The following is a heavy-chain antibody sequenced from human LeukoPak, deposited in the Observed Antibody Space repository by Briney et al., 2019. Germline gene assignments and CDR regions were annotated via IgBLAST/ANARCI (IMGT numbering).Heavy chain of an antibody. CDR2: IYHSGST. CDR3: AREARWDRDY. CDR1: GGSISSYY. J-gene: IGHJ4*02. V-gene: IGHV4-38-2*02. Sequence: SETLSLTCTVTGGSISSYYWSWIRQPPGKGLEWIGSIYHSGSTYYNPSLKSRVTISVDTSKNQFSLKLSSVTAADTAVYYCAREARWDRDYWGQGTLVTVSS. D-gene: IGHD1-26*01.